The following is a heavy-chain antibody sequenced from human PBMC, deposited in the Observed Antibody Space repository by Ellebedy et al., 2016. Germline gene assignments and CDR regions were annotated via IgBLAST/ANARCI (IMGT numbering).Heavy chain of an antibody. J-gene: IGHJ4*02. V-gene: IGHV4-34*01. CDR2: INHSGST. CDR1: GGSFSGYY. Sequence: SETLSLXXAVYGGSFSGYYWSWIRQPPGKGLEWIGEINHSGSTNYNPSLKSRVTISVDTSKNQFSLKLSSVTAADTAVYYCASEYEDSSGYFPLFDYWGQGTLVTVSS. CDR3: ASEYEDSSGYFPLFDY. D-gene: IGHD3-22*01.